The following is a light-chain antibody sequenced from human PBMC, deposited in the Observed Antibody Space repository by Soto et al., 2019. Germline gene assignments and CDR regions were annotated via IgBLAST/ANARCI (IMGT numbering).Light chain of an antibody. CDR1: QSVSSNY. V-gene: IGKV3-20*01. CDR2: GAS. J-gene: IGKJ1*01. Sequence: EIVLTQSPGTLSLSPGERATLSCRASQSVSSNYLAWYQQKPGQAPRLLIYGASSRATGIPDRFSGSGCGTDFTLTISRLEPEDFAVYYCQQYDSSPWTFGQGTKVEIK. CDR3: QQYDSSPWT.